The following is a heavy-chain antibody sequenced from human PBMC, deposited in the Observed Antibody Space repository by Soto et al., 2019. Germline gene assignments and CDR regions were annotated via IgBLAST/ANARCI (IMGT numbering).Heavy chain of an antibody. V-gene: IGHV1-18*01. CDR2: ISAYNGNT. J-gene: IGHJ4*02. CDR1: GYTFASYA. CDR3: ARDPPPPDY. Sequence: QVQLVQSGAEVKKPGASVKVSCKASGYTFASYAISWMRKAPGKGLEWMGWISAYNGNTNYAQKLQGRVTMPTDTSTSTAYRELRSLRSDDTAVYYCARDPPPPDYGGQGTLVTVSS.